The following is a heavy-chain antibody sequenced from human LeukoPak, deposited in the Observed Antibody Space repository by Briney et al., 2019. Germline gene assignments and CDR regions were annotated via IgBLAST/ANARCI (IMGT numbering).Heavy chain of an antibody. CDR3: ARIDQSVDTAMAMDV. CDR1: GLTFNRYW. J-gene: IGHJ6*02. CDR2: INSDGSST. V-gene: IGHV3-74*01. D-gene: IGHD5-18*01. Sequence: PGGSLRLSCADSGLTFNRYWVHWVRQAPGKGLVWVSRINSDGSSTSYADSVKGRFTISRDNAKNSLYLQMNSLRAEDTAVYYCARIDQSVDTAMAMDVWGQGTTVTVSS.